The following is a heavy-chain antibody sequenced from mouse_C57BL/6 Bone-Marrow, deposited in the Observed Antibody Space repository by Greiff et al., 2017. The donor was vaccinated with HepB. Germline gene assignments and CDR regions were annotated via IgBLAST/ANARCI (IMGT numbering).Heavy chain of an antibody. CDR2: ISYDGSN. CDR1: GYSITSGYY. V-gene: IGHV3-6*01. Sequence: EVKLMESGPGLVKPSQSLSLTCSVTGYSITSGYYWNWIRQFPGNKLEWMGYISYDGSNNYNPSLKNRISITRDTSKNQFFLKLNSVTTEDTATYYCARWLGAMDYWGQGTSVTVSS. CDR3: ARWLGAMDY. D-gene: IGHD2-2*01. J-gene: IGHJ4*01.